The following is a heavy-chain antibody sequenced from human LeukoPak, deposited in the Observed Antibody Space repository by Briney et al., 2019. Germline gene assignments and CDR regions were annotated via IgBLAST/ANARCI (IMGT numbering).Heavy chain of an antibody. CDR2: IYYSGST. D-gene: IGHD2-2*01. CDR1: GGSISSYY. V-gene: IGHV4-59*08. Sequence: SETLSLTCTVSGGSISSYYWSWIRQPPGKGLEWIGYIYYSGSTNYNPSLKSRVTISVDTSKNQFSLKLSSVTAADTAVYYCARLYCSSTSCYEYYYYGMDVWGQGTTVTVSS. J-gene: IGHJ6*02. CDR3: ARLYCSSTSCYEYYYYGMDV.